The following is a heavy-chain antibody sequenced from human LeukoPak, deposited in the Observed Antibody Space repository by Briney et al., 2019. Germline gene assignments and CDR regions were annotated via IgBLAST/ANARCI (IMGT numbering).Heavy chain of an antibody. CDR1: GYTFTGYY. J-gene: IGHJ4*02. V-gene: IGHV1-2*02. CDR2: INPNSGGT. Sequence: ASVKVSCKASGYTFTGYYIHWLRQAPGQGLEWMGFINPNSGGTNYAQKFQGRVTMTRDTSISPAYMELSSLTSDDTAVYYCARDLEGYHYGSGNYPQWGQGTLITVSS. CDR3: ARDLEGYHYGSGNYPQ. D-gene: IGHD3-10*01.